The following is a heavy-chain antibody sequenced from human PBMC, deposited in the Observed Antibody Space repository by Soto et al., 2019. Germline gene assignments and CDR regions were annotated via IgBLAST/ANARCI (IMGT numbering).Heavy chain of an antibody. CDR3: AAYFSGGGCPPGPWN. CDR2: SNPNVGTT. Sequence: QVVQSGAEVRKPGASVKVSCKASGYYFTTYYIHWFRQAPGQGLEWMAISNPNVGTTNYAQKSQGRVTVAREMAAITVYMALRSLRADDTAIYYCAAYFSGGGCPPGPWNWCRGTVVTVSS. V-gene: IGHV1-46*01. CDR1: GYYFTTYY. D-gene: IGHD2-15*01. J-gene: IGHJ3*01.